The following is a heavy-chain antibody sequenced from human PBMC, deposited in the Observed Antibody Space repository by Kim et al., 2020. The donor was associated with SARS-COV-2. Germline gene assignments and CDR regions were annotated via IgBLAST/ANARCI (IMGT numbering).Heavy chain of an antibody. Sequence: GGSLRLSCAASGFTFSNAWMSWVRQAPGKGLEWVGRIKSKTDGGTTDYAAPVKGRFTISRDDSKNTLYLQMNSLKTEDTAVYYCTTDALAGSSWYWVSYYYGMDVWGQGTTVTVSS. CDR2: IKSKTDGGTT. D-gene: IGHD6-13*01. CDR3: TTDALAGSSWYWVSYYYGMDV. V-gene: IGHV3-15*01. CDR1: GFTFSNAW. J-gene: IGHJ6*02.